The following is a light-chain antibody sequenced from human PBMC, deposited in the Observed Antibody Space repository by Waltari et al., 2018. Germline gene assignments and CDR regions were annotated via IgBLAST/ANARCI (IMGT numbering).Light chain of an antibody. J-gene: IGLJ3*02. CDR2: GSR. CDR1: RSNIGAGYE. V-gene: IGLV1-40*01. Sequence: QSLLTQPPSVSGAPGQRITISCTGSRSNIGAGYEVHWYQQFPGTPPKLLIFGSRNRPSGVPDRFSGSMAGTSASLAITGLQPEDEADYYCQSYDSSLTGFWVFGGGTKLTVV. CDR3: QSYDSSLTGFWV.